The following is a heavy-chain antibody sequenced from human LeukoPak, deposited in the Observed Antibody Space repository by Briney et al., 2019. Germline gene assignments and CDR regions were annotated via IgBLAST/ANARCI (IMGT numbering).Heavy chain of an antibody. D-gene: IGHD1-26*01. Sequence: SETLSLTCAVYGGSFSVYYWSWIRQPPGKGLEWIGEINHSGSTNYNPSLKSRVTISVDTSKNQFSLKLSSVTAADTAVYYCARGRWELEDAFDIWGQGTMVILSS. V-gene: IGHV4-34*01. CDR3: ARGRWELEDAFDI. CDR2: INHSGST. CDR1: GGSFSVYY. J-gene: IGHJ3*02.